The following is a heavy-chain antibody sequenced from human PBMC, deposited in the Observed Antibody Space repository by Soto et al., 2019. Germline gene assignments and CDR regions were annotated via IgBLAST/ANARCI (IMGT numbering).Heavy chain of an antibody. J-gene: IGHJ4*02. CDR3: ARVSDSSRFDY. V-gene: IGHV4-31*03. Sequence: PSETLSLTCTVSGGSISSGGYYWSWIRQHPGKGLEWIGYIYYSGSTYYNPSLKSRVTISVDTSKNQFSLKLSSVTAADKAVYYCARVSDSSRFDYWGQGTLVTVSS. D-gene: IGHD6-13*01. CDR1: GGSISSGGYY. CDR2: IYYSGST.